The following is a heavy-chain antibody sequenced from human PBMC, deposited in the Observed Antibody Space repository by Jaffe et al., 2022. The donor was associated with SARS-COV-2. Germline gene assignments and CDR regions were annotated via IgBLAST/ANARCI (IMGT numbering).Heavy chain of an antibody. CDR1: GFTFSRDA. V-gene: IGHV3-23*01. CDR3: ARTGEVWLQPDY. Sequence: EVQLLESGGGLVHPGGSLRLSCAAAGFTFSRDALSWVRQAPGKGLEWVSTISGGGGGTYYADSVKGRFTISRDNANNTLYLEMNSLRAEDTAVYYCARTGEVWLQPDYWGQGTLVTVSS. J-gene: IGHJ4*02. CDR2: ISGGGGGT. D-gene: IGHD5-18*01.